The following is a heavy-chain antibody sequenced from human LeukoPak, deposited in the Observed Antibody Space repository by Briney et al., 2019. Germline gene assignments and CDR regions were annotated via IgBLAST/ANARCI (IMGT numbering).Heavy chain of an antibody. D-gene: IGHD3-9*01. Sequence: PGESPKISCKGSGYTFTSYWIGWVRPMPGKGLEWVGLILPGDSDPKYSPSFKGQVTLSLDKSVSTPYIRRSRFKALDTPMYYCARQYYETLTGPNWFVGWGQGTLVTVSS. CDR3: ARQYYETLTGPNWFVG. V-gene: IGHV5-51*01. CDR2: ILPGDSDP. CDR1: GYTFTSYW. J-gene: IGHJ5*02.